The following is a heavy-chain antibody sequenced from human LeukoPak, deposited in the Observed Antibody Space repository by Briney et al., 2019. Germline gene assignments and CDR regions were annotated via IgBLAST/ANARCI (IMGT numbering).Heavy chain of an antibody. CDR2: IYYSGST. D-gene: IGHD2-15*01. CDR1: GGSISSYY. Sequence: SETLSLTCTVSGGSISSYYWSWIRQPPGKGLEWIGYIYYSGSTNYNPSLKSRVTISVDTSKNQFSLKLSSVTAADTAVYYCASLYGGYCSGGSCYSGANWFDPWGQGTLVTVSS. V-gene: IGHV4-59*08. J-gene: IGHJ5*02. CDR3: ASLYGGYCSGGSCYSGANWFDP.